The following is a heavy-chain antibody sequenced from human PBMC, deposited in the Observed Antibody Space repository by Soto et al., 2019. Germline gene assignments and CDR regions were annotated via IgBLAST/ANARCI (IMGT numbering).Heavy chain of an antibody. J-gene: IGHJ6*02. CDR2: IYYRGST. D-gene: IGHD3-10*01. CDR3: ARIIRGVPSFGMDV. V-gene: IGHV4-59*12. Sequence: QVQLQESGPGLVKPSETLSLTCNVSGGSITSYHWTWIRQPPGKGLEWIGYIYYRGSTYYNPSLKSRVTISVDTSNEQFSLKLSSLTAADTAVYYCARIIRGVPSFGMDVWCQGTTVTVS. CDR1: GGSITSYH.